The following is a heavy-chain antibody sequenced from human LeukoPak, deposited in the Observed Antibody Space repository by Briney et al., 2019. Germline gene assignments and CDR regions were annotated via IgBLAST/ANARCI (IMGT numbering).Heavy chain of an antibody. CDR1: GYTFTGYY. CDR3: ARVPSSSSYFDY. Sequence: ASVKVSCKASGYTFTGYYMHWVRQAPGQGLEWMGWINPNGGGTNYAQKFQGRVTMTRDTSISTAYMELSRLRSDDTAVYYCARVPSSSSYFDYWGQGTLVTVSS. CDR2: INPNGGGT. D-gene: IGHD6-6*01. V-gene: IGHV1-2*02. J-gene: IGHJ4*02.